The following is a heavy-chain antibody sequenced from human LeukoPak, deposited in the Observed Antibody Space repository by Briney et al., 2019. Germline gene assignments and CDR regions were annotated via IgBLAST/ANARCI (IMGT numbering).Heavy chain of an antibody. D-gene: IGHD3-16*02. CDR2: VTGRGTST. V-gene: IGHV3-23*01. J-gene: IGHJ4*02. CDR3: AKDASADYHDWGSYRSDS. CDR1: GFTFSSFA. Sequence: GGSLRLSCAASGFTFSSFAMSWARQAPGKGLEWVSSVTGRGTSTYYADSVKGRFTIYRDQSRNTLYLQMNSLRAEDTAVYYCAKDASADYHDWGSYRSDSWGQGTLVIVSS.